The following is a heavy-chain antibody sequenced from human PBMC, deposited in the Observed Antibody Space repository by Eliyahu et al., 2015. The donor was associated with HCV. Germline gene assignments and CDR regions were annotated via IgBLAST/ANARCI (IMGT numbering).Heavy chain of an antibody. D-gene: IGHD1-26*01. CDR3: AKKREALRHTGSCFDH. Sequence: EVQLVESGGGXVQPGGXLXLSCAGSGXXFDDYAXXXLRQAPGKGLEWVXLISGDADSTYYADSVKGRFTISRDNNKNSLYLQMNSLRTEDTALYYCAKKREALRHTGSCFDHWGQGTLVTVSS. CDR1: GXXFDDYA. V-gene: IGHV3-43*02. J-gene: IGHJ4*02. CDR2: ISGDADST.